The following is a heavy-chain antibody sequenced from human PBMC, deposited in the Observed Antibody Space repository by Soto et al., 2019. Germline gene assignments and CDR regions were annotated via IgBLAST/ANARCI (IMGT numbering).Heavy chain of an antibody. V-gene: IGHV1-46*01. J-gene: IGHJ6*02. CDR1: GYTFTSHH. D-gene: IGHD6-13*01. Sequence: QVQLVQSGAEVKKPGASVKVSCKASGYTFTSHHIHWVRQDPGQGLEWMGIINPSGGSTSYAQNFQGRVTMTRDTSTSTVYMELSSLRSEDTAVYYCARDEQQLRPDDGMDVWGQGTTVTVSS. CDR2: INPSGGST. CDR3: ARDEQQLRPDDGMDV.